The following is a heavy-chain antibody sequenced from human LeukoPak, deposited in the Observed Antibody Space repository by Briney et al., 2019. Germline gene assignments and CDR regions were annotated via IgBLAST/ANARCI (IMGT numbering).Heavy chain of an antibody. CDR2: MIPIFGTA. D-gene: IGHD2-15*01. V-gene: IGHV1-69*05. CDR1: GGTFSSYA. Sequence: SVKVSCKASGGTFSSYAISWVRQAPGQGLEWMGRMIPIFGTANYAQKFQGRVTITTDESTSTAYMELSSLRSEDTAVYYCARDGPLGYCSGGSCYSGYWGQGTLVTVSS. J-gene: IGHJ4*02. CDR3: ARDGPLGYCSGGSCYSGY.